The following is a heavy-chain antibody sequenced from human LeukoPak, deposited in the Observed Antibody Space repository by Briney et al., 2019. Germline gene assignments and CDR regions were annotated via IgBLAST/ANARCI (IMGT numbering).Heavy chain of an antibody. CDR2: IYYSGST. J-gene: IGHJ5*02. Sequence: SETLSLTCTVSGGSISSYYWSWLRQPPGKGLEWIGYIYYSGSTNYNPSLKSRVTISVDTSKNQFSLKLSSVTAADTAVYYCARGTQYGSGSYFWFDPWGQGTLVTVSS. D-gene: IGHD3-10*01. CDR3: ARGTQYGSGSYFWFDP. V-gene: IGHV4-59*01. CDR1: GGSISSYY.